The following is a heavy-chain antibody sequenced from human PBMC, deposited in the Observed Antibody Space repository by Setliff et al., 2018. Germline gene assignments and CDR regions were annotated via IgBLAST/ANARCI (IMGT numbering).Heavy chain of an antibody. J-gene: IGHJ4*02. Sequence: PSETLSLTCTVSGDSISSYFWSWVRQPPGKGLEWVGFIFYTGFTNYNPSLKSRVTMSVDSSKNQFSLKLSSVTAADTAVYYCARSIAAAATKFWGQGTAVTVSS. V-gene: IGHV4-59*01. CDR3: ARSIAAAATKF. CDR1: GDSISSYF. D-gene: IGHD6-25*01. CDR2: IFYTGFT.